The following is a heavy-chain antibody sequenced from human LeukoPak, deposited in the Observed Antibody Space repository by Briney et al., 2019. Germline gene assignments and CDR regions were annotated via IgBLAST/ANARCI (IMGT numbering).Heavy chain of an antibody. CDR2: IGPHSTFT. CDR1: GFTFTDHY. V-gene: IGHV1-2*02. D-gene: IGHD2/OR15-2a*01. Sequence: SSVKVSCKFSGFTFTDHYIHWGRQGPGQGLEWMGYIGPHSTFTSSPQEFQGRVTMTRDASMSAAYMELTRLTSDDTAVYYCVREGEGPLSKDFDYWGQGTLVTVSS. J-gene: IGHJ4*02. CDR3: VREGEGPLSKDFDY.